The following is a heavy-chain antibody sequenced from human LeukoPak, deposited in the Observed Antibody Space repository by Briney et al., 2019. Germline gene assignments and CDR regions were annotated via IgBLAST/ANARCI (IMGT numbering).Heavy chain of an antibody. J-gene: IGHJ6*02. CDR2: IYYSGST. CDR3: AGQVGARIRYYYTSGLDV. CDR1: GGSISSGGYY. D-gene: IGHD1-26*01. Sequence: SETLSLTCTVSGGSISSGGYYWSWIRQHPGKGLEWIGYIYYSGSTYYNPSLKSRVTISVDTSKDQFSLKLSSVTAADTAVYYCAGQVGARIRYYYTSGLDVWGQGTTVAVSS. V-gene: IGHV4-31*03.